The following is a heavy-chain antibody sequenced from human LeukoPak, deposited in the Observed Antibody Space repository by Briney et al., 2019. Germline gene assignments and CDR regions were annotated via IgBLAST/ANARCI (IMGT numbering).Heavy chain of an antibody. V-gene: IGHV4-61*05. D-gene: IGHD2-15*01. CDR1: GASISNSFYY. CDR3: ARNSCPSGTCYDNRGYFDY. J-gene: IGHJ4*02. CDR2: MYYSGST. Sequence: SETLSLTCTVSGASISNSFYYWGWVRQPPGKGLEWIGYMYYSGSTNYNPSLKSRVTISIDTSKNQFSLKLSSVTAADTAVYYCARNSCPSGTCYDNRGYFDYWGQGTLVTVSS.